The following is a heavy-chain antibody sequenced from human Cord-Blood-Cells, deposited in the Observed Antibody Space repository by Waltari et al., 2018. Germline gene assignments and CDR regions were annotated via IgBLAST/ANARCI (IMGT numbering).Heavy chain of an antibody. CDR3: AKDRRWYFDL. J-gene: IGHJ2*01. CDR1: GFTFRSYG. V-gene: IGHV3-30*18. Sequence: QVQLVESGGGVVQPGRSLRLSCAASGFTFRSYGMHWVRQAPGKGLEWVAVISYDGSNKYYADSVKGRFTISRDNSKNTLYLQMNSLRAEDTAVYYCAKDRRWYFDLWGRGTLVTVSS. CDR2: ISYDGSNK.